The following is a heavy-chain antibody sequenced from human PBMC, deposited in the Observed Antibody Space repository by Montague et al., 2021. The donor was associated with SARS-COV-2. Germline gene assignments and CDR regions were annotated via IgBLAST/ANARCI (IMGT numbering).Heavy chain of an antibody. J-gene: IGHJ4*02. CDR1: GGAISTYF. CDR2: IFYSGST. D-gene: IGHD3-3*01. Sequence: SETLSLTCTVSGGAISTYFWSWIRQPPGKGLEWTGYIFYSGSTNYSPSLKSRITISVDTSKNQFSLRLTSVTAADTAIYYCARDRQLYNSHSGFDSWGQGILVTVSS. CDR3: ARDRQLYNSHSGFDS. V-gene: IGHV4-59*01.